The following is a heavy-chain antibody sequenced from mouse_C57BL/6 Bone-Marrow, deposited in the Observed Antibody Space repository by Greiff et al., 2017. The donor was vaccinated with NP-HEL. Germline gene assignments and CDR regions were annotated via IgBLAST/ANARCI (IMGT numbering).Heavy chain of an antibody. D-gene: IGHD2-13*01. CDR1: GYTFTSYW. J-gene: IGHJ2*01. CDR2: IDPSDSYT. Sequence: VQLQQPGAELVRPGTSVKLSCKASGYTFTSYWMHWVKQRPGQGLEWIGVIDPSDSYTNYNQKFKGKATLTVDTSSSTAYMQLSSLTSEDSAVYYCARGGDRDYWGQGTTLTVSS. CDR3: ARGGDRDY. V-gene: IGHV1-59*01.